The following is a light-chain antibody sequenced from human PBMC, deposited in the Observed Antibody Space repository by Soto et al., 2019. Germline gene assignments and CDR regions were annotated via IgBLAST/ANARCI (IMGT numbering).Light chain of an antibody. V-gene: IGLV2-8*01. CDR3: SSSAGSNNVL. CDR2: EVN. J-gene: IGLJ3*02. Sequence: QSALTQPPSASGSPGQSVTISCTGTTSDVGGYNSVSWYQQHPGKAPKVMIFEVNKRPSGVPDRFSGSKSGNTASLTVSGXXAEDEADYYCSSSAGSNNVLFGGGTKLTVL. CDR1: TSDVGGYNS.